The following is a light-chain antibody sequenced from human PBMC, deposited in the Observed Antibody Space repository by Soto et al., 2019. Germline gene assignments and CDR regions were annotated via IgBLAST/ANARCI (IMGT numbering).Light chain of an antibody. CDR3: QLYGRLVWT. V-gene: IGKV3-20*01. CDR1: QSLGRY. Sequence: EIVLTQSPGTLSLSPGERATLSCRASQSLGRYLAWYQQKPGQAPRLLIYDASSRATGIPDRFSGSGSGTDFTLTISRLEPEDVAVYYCQLYGRLVWTFGQGTKVDI. CDR2: DAS. J-gene: IGKJ1*01.